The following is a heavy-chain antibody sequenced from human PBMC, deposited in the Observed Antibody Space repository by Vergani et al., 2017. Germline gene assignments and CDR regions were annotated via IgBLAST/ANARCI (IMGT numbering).Heavy chain of an antibody. CDR2: ISWNSGSI. V-gene: IGHV3-9*01. CDR1: GFTFDDYA. CDR3: ANYYGSGSALVDYYMDV. D-gene: IGHD3-10*01. Sequence: EVQLVESGGGLVQPGRSLRLSCAASGFTFDDYAMHWVRQAPGKGLEWVSGISWNSGSIGYADSVKGRFTISRDNAKNSLYLQMNSLRAEDTAVYYCANYYGSGSALVDYYMDVWGKGP. J-gene: IGHJ6*03.